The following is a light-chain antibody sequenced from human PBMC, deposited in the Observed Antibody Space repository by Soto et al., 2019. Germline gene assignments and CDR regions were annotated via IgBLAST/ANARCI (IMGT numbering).Light chain of an antibody. J-gene: IGKJ1*01. V-gene: IGKV3-15*01. CDR3: QQYDKWPPWT. Sequence: ETVLMQSPAPLSLSPGERATLSCRASQSVSTFLAWYQQKPGQAPRLLIYAASTRATGLPARFSGSGSGTEFTLTISSLQSEDFAVYFCQQYDKWPPWTFGQGTKVDIK. CDR2: AAS. CDR1: QSVSTF.